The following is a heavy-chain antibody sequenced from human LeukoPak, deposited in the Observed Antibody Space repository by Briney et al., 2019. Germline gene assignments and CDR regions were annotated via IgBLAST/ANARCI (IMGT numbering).Heavy chain of an antibody. CDR3: AKDPLWFGEPTGYYFDY. J-gene: IGHJ4*02. CDR2: ISYDGSNK. CDR1: GYTFTSYY. V-gene: IGHV3-30*18. Sequence: SCKASGYTFTSYYMHWVRQAPGKGLEWVAVISYDGSNKYYADSVKGRFTISRDNSKNTLYLQMNSLRAEDTAVYYCAKDPLWFGEPTGYYFDYWGQGTLVTVSS. D-gene: IGHD3-10*01.